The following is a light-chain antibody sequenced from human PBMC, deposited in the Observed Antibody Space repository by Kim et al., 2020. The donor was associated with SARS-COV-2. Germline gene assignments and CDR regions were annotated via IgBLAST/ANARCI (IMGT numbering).Light chain of an antibody. J-gene: IGKJ5*01. CDR2: DAS. CDR3: QQYDSLPIT. CDR1: QDITNY. Sequence: DIRMTQSPSSLSASVGDRVIITCQASQDITNYLNWYQQRPGKAPKLLIYDASTLETGVPSRFSGSGSGTHFTFTINVLQPEDFVTYFCQQYDSLPITVGQGTRLEIK. V-gene: IGKV1-33*01.